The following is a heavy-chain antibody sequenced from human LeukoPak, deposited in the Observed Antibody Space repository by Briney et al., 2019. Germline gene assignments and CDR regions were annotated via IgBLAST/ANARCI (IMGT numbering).Heavy chain of an antibody. V-gene: IGHV4-59*01. J-gene: IGHJ4*02. CDR3: ARGPHKFDY. Sequence: PSETLSLTCTVSGGSISSYYWSWIRQPPGKGLEWIGYISYSGSTNYNPSLKSRVTISVDTSKHQFSLKLSAVTAADTAVYYCARGPHKFDYWGRDPWSPSPQ. CDR1: GGSISSYY. CDR2: ISYSGST.